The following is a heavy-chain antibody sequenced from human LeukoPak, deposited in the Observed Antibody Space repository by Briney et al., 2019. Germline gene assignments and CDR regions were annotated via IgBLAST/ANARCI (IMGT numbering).Heavy chain of an antibody. J-gene: IGHJ4*02. Sequence: ASVKVSCKASGYNFINYALHWVRLAPGQRLEWMGWISAASGDTEYSQNFQGRVTITRDTSASTAYMELSRLRSEDTAVYYCARPGFPHPVAVNPLDYWGQGALVTVST. CDR3: ARPGFPHPVAVNPLDY. V-gene: IGHV1-3*01. CDR1: GYNFINYA. CDR2: ISAASGDT. D-gene: IGHD6-19*01.